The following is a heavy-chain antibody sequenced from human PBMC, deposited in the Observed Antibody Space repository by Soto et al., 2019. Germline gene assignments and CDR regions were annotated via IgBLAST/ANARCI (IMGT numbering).Heavy chain of an antibody. CDR1: GFTFSNYS. CDR2: ISSTSKYI. D-gene: IGHD6-19*01. V-gene: IGHV3-21*01. J-gene: IGHJ5*01. Sequence: EVQLVESGGGLVKPGGSLRVSCAASGFTFSNYSMNWVRQAPWKGLEWVSSISSTSKYIYYADSVKGRFTISRDNAKKSLYLQMNSLRAEDTAVYYCARGLSSGWFEYWGKGTLVTVSA. CDR3: ARGLSSGWFEY.